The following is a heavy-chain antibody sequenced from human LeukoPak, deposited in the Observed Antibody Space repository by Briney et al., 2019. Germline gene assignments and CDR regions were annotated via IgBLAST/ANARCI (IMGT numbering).Heavy chain of an antibody. Sequence: PGGSLRLSCEVSGFTFSSYWMHWVRRAPGKGLVWVSRINSDGTSTAYADSVKGRFTISRDNAQNMLFLQMNTLRVDDTAVYYCVRGAPFDYWGQGTLVTVPS. V-gene: IGHV3-74*01. D-gene: IGHD1-26*01. J-gene: IGHJ4*02. CDR1: GFTFSSYW. CDR3: VRGAPFDY. CDR2: INSDGTST.